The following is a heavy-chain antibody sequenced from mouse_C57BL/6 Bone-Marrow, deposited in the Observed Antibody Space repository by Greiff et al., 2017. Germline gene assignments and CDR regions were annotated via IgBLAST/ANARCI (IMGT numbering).Heavy chain of an antibody. Sequence: EVQLQQSGPELVKPGASVRIPCKASGYTFTDSNLDGWKRGHGKSLEWIGDINPNNGGTIYNQKFKGKATLTVDKSSSTAYMELRSLTSEDTAVYYCARKGITTVVSYFDYWGQGTTLTVSS. V-gene: IGHV1-18*01. D-gene: IGHD1-1*01. CDR1: GYTFTDSN. CDR2: INPNNGGT. CDR3: ARKGITTVVSYFDY. J-gene: IGHJ2*01.